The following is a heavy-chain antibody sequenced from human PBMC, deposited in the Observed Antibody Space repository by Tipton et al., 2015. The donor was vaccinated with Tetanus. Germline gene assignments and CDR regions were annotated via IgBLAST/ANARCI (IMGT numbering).Heavy chain of an antibody. D-gene: IGHD5-18*01. CDR2: LSGSGSAT. Sequence: SLRLSCAASGFTFNNYAMSWVRQAPGKGLEWVSTLSGSGSATYYAGSVGGRFTISRDNAKNSLFLQMDSLRAEDTAVYFCAESKRGYSYGSFDDWGQGTLVAVSS. CDR1: GFTFNNYA. J-gene: IGHJ4*02. V-gene: IGHV3-23*01. CDR3: AESKRGYSYGSFDD.